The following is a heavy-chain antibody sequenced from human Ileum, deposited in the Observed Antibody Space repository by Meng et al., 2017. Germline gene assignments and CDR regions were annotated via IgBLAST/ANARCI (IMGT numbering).Heavy chain of an antibody. D-gene: IGHD1-14*01. CDR1: GFTFSHYS. CDR2: ISNIDGSS. J-gene: IGHJ4*02. V-gene: IGHV3-23*04. CDR3: AREGRDKPIDY. Sequence: EVPLVECGGGLVQPGGSLRLSCTASGFTFSHYSMSWVRQAPGKGLEWVSSISNIDGSSYYADSVKGRFTISRDNSKNTQYLQMNSLRAEDTAVFYCAREGRDKPIDYWGQGTLVTVSS.